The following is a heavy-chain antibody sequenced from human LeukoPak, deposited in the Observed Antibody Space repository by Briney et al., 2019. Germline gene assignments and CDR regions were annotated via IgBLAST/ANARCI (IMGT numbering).Heavy chain of an antibody. CDR3: ARDPNLIGYYATLDY. Sequence: GGSLRLSCAASGLTLDDYAMHWVRQAPGKGLEWVAVISYDGSNKYYADSVKGRFTISRDNSKNTLYLQMNSLRAEDTAVYYCARDPNLIGYYATLDYWGQGTLVTVSS. CDR1: GLTLDDYA. J-gene: IGHJ4*02. CDR2: ISYDGSNK. D-gene: IGHD3-22*01. V-gene: IGHV3-30*04.